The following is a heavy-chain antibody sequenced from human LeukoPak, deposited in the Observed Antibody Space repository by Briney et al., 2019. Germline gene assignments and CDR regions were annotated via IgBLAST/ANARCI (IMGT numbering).Heavy chain of an antibody. CDR1: GYTFTSYY. CDR2: INTNTGNP. Sequence: SVKISCKTSGYTFTSYYIYWVRQAPGQGLEWMGWINTNTGNPTYAQGFTGRFVFSLDTSVSTAYLQISSLKAEDTAVYYCARFRTSHYDSSGYYYSELDAFDIWGQGTMVTVSS. J-gene: IGHJ3*02. CDR3: ARFRTSHYDSSGYYYSELDAFDI. D-gene: IGHD3-22*01. V-gene: IGHV7-4-1*02.